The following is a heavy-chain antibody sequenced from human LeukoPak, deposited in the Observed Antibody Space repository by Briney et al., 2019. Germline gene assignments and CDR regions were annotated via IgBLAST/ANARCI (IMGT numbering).Heavy chain of an antibody. V-gene: IGHV3-30*14. Sequence: PGGSLRLSCAASGFTFSTYAMHWVRQAPGKGLEWVAAISYDGSNKNYADSVKGRFTISRDNSKNTLYLQMNSLRAEDTAVYYCARDFSHYGSGRHRGAFDIWGQGTMVTVSS. CDR2: ISYDGSNK. J-gene: IGHJ3*02. CDR1: GFTFSTYA. CDR3: ARDFSHYGSGRHRGAFDI. D-gene: IGHD3-10*01.